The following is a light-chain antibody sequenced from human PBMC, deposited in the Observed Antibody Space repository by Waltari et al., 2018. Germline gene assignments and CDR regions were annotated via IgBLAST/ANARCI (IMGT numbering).Light chain of an antibody. CDR2: DAS. Sequence: EIVLTQSPAPLSLSPGERATLSCRASQRASSYLAWYQQKPGQAPRLLIYDASNRATGIPARFSGSGSGTDFTLTISSLEPEDFAVYYCQQRSNWSLTFGGGTKVEIK. CDR1: QRASSY. J-gene: IGKJ4*01. CDR3: QQRSNWSLT. V-gene: IGKV3-11*01.